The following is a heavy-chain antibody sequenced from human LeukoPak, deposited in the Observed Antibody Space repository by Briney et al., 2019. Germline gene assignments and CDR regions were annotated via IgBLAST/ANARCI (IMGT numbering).Heavy chain of an antibody. J-gene: IGHJ4*02. CDR2: ISYDGSNK. CDR1: GFTFSSYA. V-gene: IGHV3-30-3*01. CDR3: ARDRYPGYSGCHDY. D-gene: IGHD6-13*01. Sequence: GGSLRLSCAASGFTFSSYAMHWVRQAPGKGLEWVAVISYDGSNKYYADSVKGRFTISRDNSKNTLYLQMNSLRAEDTAVYYCARDRYPGYSGCHDYWGQGTLVTVSS.